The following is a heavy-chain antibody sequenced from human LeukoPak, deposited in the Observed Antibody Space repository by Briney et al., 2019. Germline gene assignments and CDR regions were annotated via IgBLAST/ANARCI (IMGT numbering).Heavy chain of an antibody. CDR3: ARQRDPSLRSGAYFDY. Sequence: GGSLRLSCAPSGYTLSSAYTSCVRPAPGKGLEWVSVIYSGGSSYYADPTKCRFNISRDNTNNTSHLLMDRMGSEETAVYYCARQRDPSLRSGAYFDYWGQGTLVTASS. CDR2: IYSGGSS. V-gene: IGHV3-66*04. D-gene: IGHD2-15*01. J-gene: IGHJ4*02. CDR1: GYTLSSAY.